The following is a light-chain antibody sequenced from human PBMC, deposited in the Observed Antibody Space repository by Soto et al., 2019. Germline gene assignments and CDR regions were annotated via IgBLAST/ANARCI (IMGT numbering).Light chain of an antibody. CDR3: QQYNSYSPLT. Sequence: DIQMTQSPSTLSASIGDRVTITCRASQSISSWLAWYQQKPGKAPNLLIYKASSLEGGVPSRFSGSGSGTEFTLTISSLQPDYFATYYCQQYNSYSPLTFGGGTKVEIK. V-gene: IGKV1-5*03. CDR2: KAS. CDR1: QSISSW. J-gene: IGKJ4*01.